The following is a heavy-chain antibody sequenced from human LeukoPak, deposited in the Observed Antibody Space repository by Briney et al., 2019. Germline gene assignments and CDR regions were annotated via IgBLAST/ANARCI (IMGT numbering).Heavy chain of an antibody. D-gene: IGHD4-17*01. CDR1: GFTFSTYG. V-gene: IGHV3-48*04. CDR3: ARDVTYYGTDWFDP. CDR2: ISSTTSTI. J-gene: IGHJ5*02. Sequence: GSLRLSCAASGFTFSTYGMNWVRQAPGKGLEWISYISSTTSTIYYADAVKGRFTISRDNAKNSLYLQMNSLRAEDTAVYYCARDVTYYGTDWFDPWGQGTLVTVSS.